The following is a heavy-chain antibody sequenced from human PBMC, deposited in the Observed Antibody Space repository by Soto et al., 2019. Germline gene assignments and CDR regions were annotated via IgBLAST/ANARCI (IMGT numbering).Heavy chain of an antibody. D-gene: IGHD2-2*01. CDR1: GFTFSSYG. CDR3: ARDGYCSSSSCYKAPFDY. V-gene: IGHV3-33*01. CDR2: IWYDGSNK. Sequence: GGSLRLSCAASGFTFSSYGMHWVRQAPGKGLEWVAVIWYDGSNKYYADSVKGRFTISRDNSKNTLYLQMNSLRAEDTAVYYCARDGYCSSSSCYKAPFDYRGQGTLVTVSS. J-gene: IGHJ4*02.